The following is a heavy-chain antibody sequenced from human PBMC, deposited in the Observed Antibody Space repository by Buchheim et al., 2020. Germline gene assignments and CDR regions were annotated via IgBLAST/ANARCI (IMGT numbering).Heavy chain of an antibody. D-gene: IGHD2-8*01. CDR1: SGSISSYY. J-gene: IGHJ2*01. Sequence: QVQLQESGPGLVKSSETLSLTCSVSSGSISSYYWNWIRQPPGKGLEWIGHIYYTGTTRYNPSLKSRVSISVDTSKNQFSLKLSSVTAADTAVYYCARMQSMFDLWGRGTL. V-gene: IGHV4-59*01. CDR3: ARMQSMFDL. CDR2: IYYTGTT.